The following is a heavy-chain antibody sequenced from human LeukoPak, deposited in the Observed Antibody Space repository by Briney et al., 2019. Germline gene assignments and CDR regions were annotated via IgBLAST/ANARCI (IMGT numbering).Heavy chain of an antibody. V-gene: IGHV1-2*02. J-gene: IGHJ4*02. CDR3: VRDGINWNYDY. D-gene: IGHD1-7*01. CDR2: ISPTSGDT. Sequence: GASVKVCCKASGYTFTGYYIHWVRQAPGQGVEWMGWISPTSGDTMYAQKFQGRVTMTRDTSISTAYMELSRLRSDDTAVYYCVRDGINWNYDYWGQGTLVAVSS. CDR1: GYTFTGYY.